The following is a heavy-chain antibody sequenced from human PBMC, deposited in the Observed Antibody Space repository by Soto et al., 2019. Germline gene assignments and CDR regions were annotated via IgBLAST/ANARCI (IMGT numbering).Heavy chain of an antibody. CDR1: GGTFSSYA. CDR3: ARDRTAARNFYDSSSYYYYAFDI. D-gene: IGHD3-22*01. V-gene: IGHV1-69*13. J-gene: IGHJ3*02. CDR2: IIPIFGTA. Sequence: SVKVSCKASGGTFSSYAISWVRQAPGQGLEWMGGIIPIFGTANYAQKFQGRVTITADGSTSTAYMELSSLRSEDTAVYYCARDRTAARNFYDSSSYYYYAFDIWGQGTMVTISS.